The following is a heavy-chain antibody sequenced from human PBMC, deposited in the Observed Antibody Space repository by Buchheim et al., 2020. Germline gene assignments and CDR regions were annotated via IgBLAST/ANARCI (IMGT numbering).Heavy chain of an antibody. V-gene: IGHV3-74*01. CDR2: INGDGTST. CDR1: GFTFSSYW. D-gene: IGHD1-1*01. J-gene: IGHJ4*02. Sequence: EVQLVESGGGLVQPGGSLRLSCAASGFTFSSYWMHWVRQAPGEGLVWVSRINGDGTSTTYADSVKGRFTISRDNSKNTLYLEMNGLRAEDTAVYYCAKPIPTFIHPFDNWGQGTL. CDR3: AKPIPTFIHPFDN.